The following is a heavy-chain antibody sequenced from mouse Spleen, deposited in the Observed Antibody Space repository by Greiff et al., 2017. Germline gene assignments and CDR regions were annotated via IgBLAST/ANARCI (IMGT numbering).Heavy chain of an antibody. Sequence: QVQLQQPGAELVKPGASVKMSCKASGYTFTSYWITWVKQRPGQGLEWIGDLYPGSGSTNYNEKFKSKATLTVDTSSSTAYMQLSSLTSEDSAVYYCARGGYGSSYLDYWGQGTTLTVSS. CDR3: ARGGYGSSYLDY. D-gene: IGHD1-1*01. V-gene: IGHV1-55*01. J-gene: IGHJ2*01. CDR2: LYPGSGST. CDR1: GYTFTSYW.